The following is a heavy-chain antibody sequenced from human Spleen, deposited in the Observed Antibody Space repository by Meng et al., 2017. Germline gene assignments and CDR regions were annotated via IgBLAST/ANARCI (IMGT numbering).Heavy chain of an antibody. CDR2: IDYSRRT. CDR3: AGGPWEFDY. CDR1: GASVSSGTYY. V-gene: IGHV4-61*01. D-gene: IGHD1-26*01. J-gene: IGHJ4*02. Sequence: QVQLQEPGPGLVRPSETLSLTCTVSGASVSSGTYYWTWIRQPPGKGLEWVGFIDYSRRTNYYPSLKSRVTISVDTSKNQFSLKLTSVTAADTAVYYCAGGPWEFDYWGQGTLVTVSS.